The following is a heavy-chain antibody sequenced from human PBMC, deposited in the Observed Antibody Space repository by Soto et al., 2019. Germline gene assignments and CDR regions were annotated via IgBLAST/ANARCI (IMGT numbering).Heavy chain of an antibody. D-gene: IGHD2-15*01. CDR3: ARDWSGGSGDSGGPPIDY. V-gene: IGHV3-21*01. CDR1: GFTFSSYN. J-gene: IGHJ4*02. Sequence: EVQLVESGGGLVKPGGSLRLSCAASGFTFSSYNMNWVRQAPGKGLEWVSYISRSSSFISYADSVKGRFTISRDNAKNSLYLQMNSLRAEDTAVYYCARDWSGGSGDSGGPPIDYWGQGTLVTVSS. CDR2: ISRSSSFI.